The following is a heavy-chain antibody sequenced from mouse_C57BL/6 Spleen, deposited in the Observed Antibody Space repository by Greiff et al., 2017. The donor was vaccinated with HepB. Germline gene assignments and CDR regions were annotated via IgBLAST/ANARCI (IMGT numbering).Heavy chain of an antibody. J-gene: IGHJ2*01. D-gene: IGHD1-1*01. CDR2: IYPGSGST. Sequence: QVQLQQPGAELVKPGASVKMSCKASGYTFTSYWITWVKQRPGQGLEWIGDIYPGSGSTNYNEKFKSKATLTVDTSSSTAYMQLSSLTSEDSAVYYCARVDYYGSRSFFDYWGQGTTLTVSS. CDR1: GYTFTSYW. V-gene: IGHV1-55*01. CDR3: ARVDYYGSRSFFDY.